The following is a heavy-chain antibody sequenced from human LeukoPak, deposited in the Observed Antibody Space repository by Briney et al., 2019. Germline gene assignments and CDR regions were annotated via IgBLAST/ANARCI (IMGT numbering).Heavy chain of an antibody. CDR3: ARDVES. Sequence: PGGSLRLSCVASGFNFDEYAMNWVRQAPGKGLEWVAVIWYDGSNKYYADSVKGRFTISRDNSKNTLYLQMNSLRAEDTAVYYCARDVESWGQGTLVTVSS. CDR2: IWYDGSNK. J-gene: IGHJ4*02. CDR1: GFNFDEYA. V-gene: IGHV3-33*07.